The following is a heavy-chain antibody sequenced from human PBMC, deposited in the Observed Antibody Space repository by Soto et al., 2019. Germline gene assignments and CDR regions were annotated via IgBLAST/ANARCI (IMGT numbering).Heavy chain of an antibody. CDR3: ARDQGATVTTAVLGY. Sequence: QVQLVQSGAEVKKPGSSVKVSCKASGYNFTSYGISWVRQAPGQGLEWMGWISAYNGNTNYAQKIQCRVTMTTDTSTSTAYMDLRSLRSDDTAVYYCARDQGATVTTAVLGYCGQGTLVTVSS. J-gene: IGHJ4*02. D-gene: IGHD4-17*01. CDR1: GYNFTSYG. CDR2: ISAYNGNT. V-gene: IGHV1-18*01.